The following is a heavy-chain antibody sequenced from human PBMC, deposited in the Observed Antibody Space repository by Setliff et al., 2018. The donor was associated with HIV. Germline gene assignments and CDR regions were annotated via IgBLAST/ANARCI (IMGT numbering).Heavy chain of an antibody. V-gene: IGHV4-39*01. CDR2: LRPSGNT. J-gene: IGHJ6*03. CDR1: GASIRGHY. CDR3: ARHGAFYYYYYMDV. Sequence: NPSETLSLTCSVSGASIRGHYWGWIRQPPGKGPEWIGSLRPSGNTYYNPSLKSRVTISVDTSKNQFSLNLSSVTAADTAVYYCARHGAFYYYYYMDVWGKGTTVTVSS.